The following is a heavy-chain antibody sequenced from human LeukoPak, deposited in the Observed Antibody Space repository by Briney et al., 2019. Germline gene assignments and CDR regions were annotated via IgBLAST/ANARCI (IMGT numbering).Heavy chain of an antibody. J-gene: IGHJ4*02. CDR3: VLSSGYYPLSDH. V-gene: IGHV4-34*01. Sequence: SETLSLTCAVYVGSFSGYYWSWIRQPPGKGLEWIGEINHSGNTNYNPSLKSRVTISVDTFKNQFSLKLSSVTAADTAVYYCVLSSGYYPLSDHWGQGTQVTVSS. CDR2: INHSGNT. CDR1: VGSFSGYY. D-gene: IGHD3-22*01.